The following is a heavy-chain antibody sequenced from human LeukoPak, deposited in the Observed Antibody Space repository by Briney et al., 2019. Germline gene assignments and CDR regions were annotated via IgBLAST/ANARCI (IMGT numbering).Heavy chain of an antibody. D-gene: IGHD2-2*01. V-gene: IGHV1-8*01. Sequence: PWASVKVSCKASGYTLIDYDINWVRQATGQGLQWMGWMSPHRGSTGYAQRFQGRVTMTRDTSISTAYMELTNLRSEDTAVYFCARARGGYCSSTSTCSYYFDYWGQGTLVTVSS. CDR2: MSPHRGST. J-gene: IGHJ4*02. CDR1: GYTLIDYD. CDR3: ARARGGYCSSTSTCSYYFDY.